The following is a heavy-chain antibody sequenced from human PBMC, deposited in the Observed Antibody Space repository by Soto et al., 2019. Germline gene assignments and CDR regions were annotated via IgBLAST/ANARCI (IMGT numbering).Heavy chain of an antibody. CDR3: ARETRYCTSSSCYPLAWRRFGY. Sequence: ASVKVSCKASGYSFTGYSMHWVRQAPGQGLEWMGWINPSNGGTNYAQKFQGRVAMTRDTSVSTAYMELSRLRSDDTAVYYCARETRYCTSSSCYPLAWRRFGYCGQGTLVTVGS. CDR2: INPSNGGT. CDR1: GYSFTGYS. J-gene: IGHJ4*02. D-gene: IGHD2-2*01. V-gene: IGHV1-2*02.